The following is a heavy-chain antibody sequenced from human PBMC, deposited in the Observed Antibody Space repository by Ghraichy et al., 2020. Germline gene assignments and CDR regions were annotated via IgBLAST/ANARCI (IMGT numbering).Heavy chain of an antibody. CDR1: GFTFSNYS. CDR3: ARDSTIVGPIIVLAAH. J-gene: IGHJ4*02. CDR2: ISSRSRII. D-gene: IGHD1-26*01. V-gene: IGHV3-48*02. Sequence: GGSLRLSCEASGFTFSNYSMNWVRQAPGKGLEWIAYISSRSRIIHYADSVKGRFTISRDNAKDSLYLQMNSLVDEDTALYYCARDSTIVGPIIVLAAHWGRGTLVTVSS.